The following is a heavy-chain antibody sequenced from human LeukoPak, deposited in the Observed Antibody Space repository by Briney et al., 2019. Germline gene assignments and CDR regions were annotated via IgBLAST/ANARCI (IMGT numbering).Heavy chain of an antibody. D-gene: IGHD2-2*01. CDR2: IYYTGDN. V-gene: IGHV4-59*12. CDR1: GASISDSY. J-gene: IGHJ4*02. CDR3: ASSRRGYCSSTSCLGAFDY. Sequence: SETLSLTCSVSGASISDSYWTWIRQPPGKTLEWIGYIYYTGDNDYNPSLKSRVTMSVDTSKSHLSLKLSSVTAADTAVYYCASSRRGYCSSTSCLGAFDYWGQGTLVTVSS.